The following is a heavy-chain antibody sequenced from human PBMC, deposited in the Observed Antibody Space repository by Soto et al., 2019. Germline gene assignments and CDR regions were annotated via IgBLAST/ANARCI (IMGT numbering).Heavy chain of an antibody. D-gene: IGHD5-18*01. CDR3: ARFGYSYGFDY. V-gene: IGHV4-59*01. J-gene: IGHJ4*02. CDR2: IYYSGST. Sequence: PSETLSLTCTVSGGSISSYYWSWIRQPPGKGLEWIGYIYYSGSTNYNPSLKSRVTISVDTSKNQSSLKLSSVTAADTAVYYCARFGYSYGFDYWGQGTLVTVSS. CDR1: GGSISSYY.